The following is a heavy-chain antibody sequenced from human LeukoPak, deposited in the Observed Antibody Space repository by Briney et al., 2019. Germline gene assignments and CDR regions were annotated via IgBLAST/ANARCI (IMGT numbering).Heavy chain of an antibody. V-gene: IGHV4-59*08. J-gene: IGHJ3*02. CDR2: IYYSGST. CDR3: ARLNGYGDYSGAFDI. Sequence: SETLSLTCTVSGGSISSYYWSWIRQPPGKGLEWIGYIYYSGSTNYNPSLKSRVTISVDTSKNQFSLKLSSMTAADTAVYYCARLNGYGDYSGAFDIWGQGTMVTVSS. CDR1: GGSISSYY. D-gene: IGHD4-17*01.